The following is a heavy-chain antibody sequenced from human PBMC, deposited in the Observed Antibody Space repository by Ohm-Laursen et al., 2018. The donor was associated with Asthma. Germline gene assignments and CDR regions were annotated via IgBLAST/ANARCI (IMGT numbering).Heavy chain of an antibody. J-gene: IGHJ6*02. CDR2: GGSYYDGGLK. CDR3: ARDHLRLAVAAAGPAYYYYGMDV. Sequence: SLRLSCTASGFTFRSYAMHWVRQAPGKGLEWVAVGGSYYDGGLKYYADSVNGRFTVSRDDSKNTLYLQMNSLRAEDTAVYYCARDHLRLAVAAAGPAYYYYGMDVWGQGTTVTVSS. D-gene: IGHD6-13*01. V-gene: IGHV3-30-3*01. CDR1: GFTFRSYA.